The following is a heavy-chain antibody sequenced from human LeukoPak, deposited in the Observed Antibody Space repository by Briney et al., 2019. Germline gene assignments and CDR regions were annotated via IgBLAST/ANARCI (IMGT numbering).Heavy chain of an antibody. CDR3: TRDRSRAEDG. J-gene: IGHJ4*02. CDR2: INQGGSDK. D-gene: IGHD1-14*01. V-gene: IGHV3-7*01. CDR1: GFTFSGHW. Sequence: GGSLRLSCAASGFTFSGHWMSWVRQAPGKGLEGVANINQGGSDKYYVDSVKGRFTISRDNANNLLYLQMNSLRGEDTDVYYCTRDRSRAEDGWGQGTLVTVSS.